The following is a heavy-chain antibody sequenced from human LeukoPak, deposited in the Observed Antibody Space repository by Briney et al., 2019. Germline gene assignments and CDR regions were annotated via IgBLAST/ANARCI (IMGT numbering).Heavy chain of an antibody. CDR2: IWYDGSNK. CDR3: ARGEELWFGESPLFDY. J-gene: IGHJ4*02. CDR1: GFTFSSYG. Sequence: GRSLRLSCAASGFTFSSYGMHWVRQAPGKGLEWVAVIWYDGSNKYYAASVKGRFTISRDNSKNTLYLQMNSLRAEDTAVYYCARGEELWFGESPLFDYWGQGTLVTVSS. V-gene: IGHV3-33*01. D-gene: IGHD3-10*01.